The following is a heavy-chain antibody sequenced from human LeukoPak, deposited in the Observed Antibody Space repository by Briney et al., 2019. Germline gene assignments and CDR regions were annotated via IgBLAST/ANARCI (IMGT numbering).Heavy chain of an antibody. J-gene: IGHJ5*02. D-gene: IGHD6-19*01. Sequence: PSETLSLTCAVYGGSFSGYYWSWIRQPPGKGLEWIGEINHSGSTNYNPSLKSRVTISVDTSKNQFSPKLSSVTAADTAVYYCARAGYSSGWYSSWGQGTLVTVSS. CDR2: INHSGST. V-gene: IGHV4-34*01. CDR3: ARAGYSSGWYSS. CDR1: GGSFSGYY.